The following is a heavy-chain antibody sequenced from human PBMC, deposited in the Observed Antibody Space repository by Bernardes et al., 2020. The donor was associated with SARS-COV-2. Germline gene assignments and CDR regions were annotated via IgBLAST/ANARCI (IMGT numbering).Heavy chain of an antibody. CDR2: IKQDGSEK. CDR1: GFTFSSYW. J-gene: IGHJ6*02. Sequence: GGSLRLSCAASGFTFSSYWMRWVRQAPGKGLEWVANIKQDGSEKYYVDSVKGRFTISRDNAKNSLYLQMNSLRAEDTAVYYCARDGVAAAGNYYFYGMDVWGQGTTVTVSS. V-gene: IGHV3-7*01. CDR3: ARDGVAAAGNYYFYGMDV. D-gene: IGHD6-13*01.